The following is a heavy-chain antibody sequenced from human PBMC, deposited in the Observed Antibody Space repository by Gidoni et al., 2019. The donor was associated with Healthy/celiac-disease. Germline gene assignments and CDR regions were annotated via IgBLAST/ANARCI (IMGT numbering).Heavy chain of an antibody. CDR1: GYSISSGYY. J-gene: IGHJ5*02. Sequence: QVQLQESGPGLVKPSETLSLTCTVSGYSISSGYYWGWIRQPPGKGLEWIGSIYHSGSTYYNPSLKSRVTISVDTSKNQFSLKLSSVTAADTAVYYCARSLGYCSSTSCPPVGLWFDPWGQGTLVTVSS. V-gene: IGHV4-38-2*02. D-gene: IGHD2-2*01. CDR2: IYHSGST. CDR3: ARSLGYCSSTSCPPVGLWFDP.